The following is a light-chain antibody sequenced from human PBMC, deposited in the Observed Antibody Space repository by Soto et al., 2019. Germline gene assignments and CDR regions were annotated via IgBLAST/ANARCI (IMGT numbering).Light chain of an antibody. CDR2: AVS. J-gene: IGKJ1*01. CDR1: QSVSSN. V-gene: IGKV3-15*01. CDR3: QKYNTWPLT. Sequence: EIMMTQSPGTLSASPGERATLSCRASQSVSSNLAWYQQKPGQAPRLLIYAVSTRATGIPARFSGSGSGTEFTLTISRLPSEDFAVYYCQKYNTWPLTFGQGTKVEIK.